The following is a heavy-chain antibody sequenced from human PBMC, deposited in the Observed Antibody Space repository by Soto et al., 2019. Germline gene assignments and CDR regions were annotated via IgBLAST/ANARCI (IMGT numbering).Heavy chain of an antibody. CDR2: IYYSGST. CDR1: GGSISSGGYY. CDR3: ARDPSSNPYYGMDV. Sequence: QVQLQESGPGLVKPSQTLSLNCTVSGGSISSGGYYWSWIRQHPGKGLEWIGYIYYSGSTYYNPSLKSRVTISVDTSKNQFSLKLSSVTAADTAVYYCARDPSSNPYYGMDVWGQGTTVTVSS. D-gene: IGHD4-4*01. J-gene: IGHJ6*02. V-gene: IGHV4-31*03.